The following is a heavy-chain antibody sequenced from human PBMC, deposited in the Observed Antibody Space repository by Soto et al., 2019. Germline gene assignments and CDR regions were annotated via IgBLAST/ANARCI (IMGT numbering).Heavy chain of an antibody. J-gene: IGHJ4*02. Sequence: PGGSLRLSCAASGFTFSTYSMNWVRQAPGKGLEWVSSISSSSYYIYYADSVKGRFTISRDNAKNSLFLQMNSLRAEDTAVYYCARERGSCTSSSCFRSPDYWGQGTLVTVSS. CDR1: GFTFSTYS. D-gene: IGHD2-2*01. V-gene: IGHV3-21*01. CDR2: ISSSSYYI. CDR3: ARERGSCTSSSCFRSPDY.